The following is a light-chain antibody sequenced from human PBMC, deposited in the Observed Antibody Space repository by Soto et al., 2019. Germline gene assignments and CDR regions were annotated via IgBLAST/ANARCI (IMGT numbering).Light chain of an antibody. CDR2: DDS. CDR3: QLYNIYPIT. V-gene: IGKV1-5*01. Sequence: DGRMTQSISTLSASVEDGVSITCPASQSISRWLAWYQQKPGKAPKLLIYDDSSLESGVPSRFSGSGSGTEFTLTIRSLQPDDVAPYFCQLYNIYPITHGQGTRLEIK. J-gene: IGKJ5*01. CDR1: QSISRW.